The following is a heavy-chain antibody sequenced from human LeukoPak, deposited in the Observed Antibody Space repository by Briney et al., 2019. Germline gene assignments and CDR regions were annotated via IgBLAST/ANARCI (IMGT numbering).Heavy chain of an antibody. CDR2: IRSKANSYAT. V-gene: IGHV3-73*01. CDR1: GFSLSDSH. Sequence: GGSLRLSCAASGFSLSDSHMHWVRQASGKGLEWVGRIRSKANSYATAYAASVKGRFTISRDDSKNTAYLQMNSLKTEDTAVYYCTRHGAREDFDYWGQGTLVTVSS. CDR3: TRHGAREDFDY. J-gene: IGHJ4*02. D-gene: IGHD3-16*01.